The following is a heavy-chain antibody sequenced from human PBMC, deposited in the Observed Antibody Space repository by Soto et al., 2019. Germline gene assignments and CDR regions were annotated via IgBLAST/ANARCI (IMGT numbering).Heavy chain of an antibody. CDR2: IYYTGST. J-gene: IGHJ4*02. Sequence: FPAGTVSGACRVSVEYYWSGIRQPQRKGLEWMGYIYYTGSTYSSPSLKSRVTLSLDKSKNLFSLQLTSVTAADTAVYYCARELSGYRYGPGEVYWGQGPRVTVSP. CDR1: GACRVSVEYY. D-gene: IGHD5-18*01. V-gene: IGHV4-30-4*01. CDR3: ARELSGYRYGPGEVY.